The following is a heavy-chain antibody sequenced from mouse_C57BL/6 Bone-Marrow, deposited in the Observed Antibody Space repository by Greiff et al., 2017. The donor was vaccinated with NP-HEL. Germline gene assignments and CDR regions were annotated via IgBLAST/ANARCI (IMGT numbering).Heavy chain of an antibody. V-gene: IGHV5-6*01. Sequence: EVKLVESGGDLVKPGGSLKLSCAASGFTFSSYGMSWVRQTPDKRLEWVATISSGGSYTYYPDSVKGRFTISRDNAKNTLYLQMSSLKSEDTAMYYCARLFHAMDDWGQGTSVTVSS. CDR2: ISSGGSYT. J-gene: IGHJ4*01. CDR3: ARLFHAMDD. CDR1: GFTFSSYG.